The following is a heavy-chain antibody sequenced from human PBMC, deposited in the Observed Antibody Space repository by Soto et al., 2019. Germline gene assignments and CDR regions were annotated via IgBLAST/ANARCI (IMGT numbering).Heavy chain of an antibody. CDR2: ISGSGGST. Sequence: GGSLRLSCAASGFTFSSYAMSWVRQAPGKGLEWVSAISGSGGSTYYADSVKGRFTISRDNSKNTLYLPMDSLRAEDTAVYYCASHYYDSSGYPHYWGQGTLVTVSS. V-gene: IGHV3-23*01. CDR1: GFTFSSYA. D-gene: IGHD3-22*01. J-gene: IGHJ4*02. CDR3: ASHYYDSSGYPHY.